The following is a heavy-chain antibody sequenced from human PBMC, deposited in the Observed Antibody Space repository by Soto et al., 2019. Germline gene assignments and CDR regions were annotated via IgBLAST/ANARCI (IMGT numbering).Heavy chain of an antibody. CDR1: GGSFSGYY. Sequence: PSETLSLTCAVYGGSFSGYYWSWIRQPPGKGLEWIGEINHSGSTNYNPSLKSRVTISVDTSKNQFSLKLSSVTAADTAVYYCARSPLGELSLMDYWGQGTLVTVSS. V-gene: IGHV4-34*01. J-gene: IGHJ4*02. D-gene: IGHD3-16*02. CDR2: INHSGST. CDR3: ARSPLGELSLMDY.